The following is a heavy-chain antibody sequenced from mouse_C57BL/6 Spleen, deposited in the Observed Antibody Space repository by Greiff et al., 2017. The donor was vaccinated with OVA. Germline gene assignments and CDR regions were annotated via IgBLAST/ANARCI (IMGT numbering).Heavy chain of an antibody. CDR2: IYPGSGST. CDR1: GYTFTSYW. Sequence: QVQLQQPGAELVKPGASVKMSCKASGYTFTSYWITWVKQRPGQGLEWIGDIYPGSGSTNYNEKFKSKATLTVDTSSSTAYMQLSSLTSEASAVYCCARERDSMDYFDYWGQGTTLTVSS. J-gene: IGHJ2*01. CDR3: ARERDSMDYFDY. V-gene: IGHV1-55*01.